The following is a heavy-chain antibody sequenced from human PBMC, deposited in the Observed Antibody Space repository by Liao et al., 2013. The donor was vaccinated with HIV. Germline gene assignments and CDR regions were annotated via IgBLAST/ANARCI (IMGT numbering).Heavy chain of an antibody. CDR1: GGSISSSAYY. CDR2: IHYGGTT. J-gene: IGHJ5*02. V-gene: IGHV4-39*07. Sequence: QLQLQESGPGLVKPSETLSLTCTVSGGSISSSAYYWGWIRQSPETGLEWIGSIHYGGTTYYNPSLESRVTISVDTSKNQFSLKLYSLTAADTAVYFCARDKGTRWFDRWGQGTLVTVSS. CDR3: ARDKGTRWFDR. D-gene: IGHD1-7*01.